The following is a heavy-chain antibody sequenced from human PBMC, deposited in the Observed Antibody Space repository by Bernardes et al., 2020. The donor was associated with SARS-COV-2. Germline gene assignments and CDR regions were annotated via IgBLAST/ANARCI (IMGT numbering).Heavy chain of an antibody. CDR3: ARVVPYTTSSYYFDY. CDR2: IYTSGST. D-gene: IGHD6-6*01. J-gene: IGHJ4*02. Sequence: SQTLSLTCTVSGGSINSYYWSWIRPPAGKGLEWIGRIYTSGSTNYNPSLKSRVTMSVDMSKNQFSLRLSSVTAADTAVYYCARVVPYTTSSYYFDYWGQGTLVTVSS. V-gene: IGHV4-4*07. CDR1: GGSINSYY.